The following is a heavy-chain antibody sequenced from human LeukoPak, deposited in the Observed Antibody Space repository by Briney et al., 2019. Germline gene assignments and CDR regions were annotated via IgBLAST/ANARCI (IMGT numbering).Heavy chain of an antibody. CDR1: GFTFSSYS. D-gene: IGHD3-10*02. CDR2: ISSSSSSYI. J-gene: IGHJ5*02. CDR3: ARDVRGGYSGVS. V-gene: IGHV3-21*01. Sequence: PGGSLRLSCAASGFTFSSYSMNWVRQAPGKGLEWVPSISSSSSSYIYYADSVKGRFTISRDNAKNSLYLQMNSLRAEDTAVYYCARDVRGGYSGVSWGQGTLVTVSS.